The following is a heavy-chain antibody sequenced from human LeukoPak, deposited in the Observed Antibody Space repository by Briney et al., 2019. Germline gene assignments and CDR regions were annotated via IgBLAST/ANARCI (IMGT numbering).Heavy chain of an antibody. Sequence: GESLKISCKGSGYSFTSYWIGWVRQMPGKGLEWMGIIYPGDSDTRYSPSFQGQVTISADKSISTAYLQWSSLKASDTARDYSARGTLTKHYYGSGSYYSGNWFDPWGQGTLVTVSS. J-gene: IGHJ5*02. CDR3: ARGTLTKHYYGSGSYYSGNWFDP. CDR2: IYPGDSDT. D-gene: IGHD3-10*01. V-gene: IGHV5-51*01. CDR1: GYSFTSYW.